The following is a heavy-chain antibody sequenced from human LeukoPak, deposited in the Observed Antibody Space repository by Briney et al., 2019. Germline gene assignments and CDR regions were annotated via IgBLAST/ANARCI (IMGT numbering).Heavy chain of an antibody. Sequence: ASVKVSCKASGYTFNRYAVNWVRQAPGQGLELMGWINTNTGNPTYAQGFTGRFVFSLDTSVSTAYLQISSLKAEDTAVYFCARASTMIRGVAYDYYYYGMDVWGQGTTVTVSS. CDR3: ARASTMIRGVAYDYYYYGMDV. D-gene: IGHD3-10*01. CDR2: INTNTGNP. V-gene: IGHV7-4-1*02. CDR1: GYTFNRYA. J-gene: IGHJ6*02.